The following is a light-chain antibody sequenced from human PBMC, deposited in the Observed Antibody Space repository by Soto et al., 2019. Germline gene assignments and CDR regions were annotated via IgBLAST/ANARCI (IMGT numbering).Light chain of an antibody. CDR3: QQYNNWPLT. J-gene: IGKJ4*01. V-gene: IGKV3-15*01. CDR1: QSISDT. CDR2: GAS. Sequence: ELPMTQAPATLSVSQGGRPTLSCSASQSISDTLAWYQQKNGQAPRLLIYGASTRATGIPARFSGSGSGTELTINLSSLQSEDVAVYDCQQYNNWPLTFGGGTKGDIK.